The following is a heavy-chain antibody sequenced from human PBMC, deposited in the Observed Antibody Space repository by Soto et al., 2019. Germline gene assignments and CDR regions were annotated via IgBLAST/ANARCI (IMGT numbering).Heavy chain of an antibody. CDR3: AKDPYSGAYDTYDYYGMDV. Sequence: ASVKVSCKVSGYTLTELSMHWVRQAPGKGLEWMGGFDPEDGETIYAQKFQGRVTMTEDTSTDTAYMEMTSLRAEDTAVYYCAKDPYSGAYDTYDYYGMDVWGQGTTVTVSS. V-gene: IGHV1-24*01. CDR1: GYTLTELS. D-gene: IGHD1-26*01. CDR2: FDPEDGET. J-gene: IGHJ6*02.